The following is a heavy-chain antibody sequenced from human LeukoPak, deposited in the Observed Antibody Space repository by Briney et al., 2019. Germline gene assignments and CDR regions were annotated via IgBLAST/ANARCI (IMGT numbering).Heavy chain of an antibody. V-gene: IGHV3-69-1*02. Sequence: GGSLRLSCVASGLTFTYSDFNWIRQAPGKGLEWLSTITRSSSNLYYADSVKGRFTTSRDDAKDSVYLQMENLRVEDTAIYYCARNFDSWGQGTLATVSS. CDR3: ARNFDS. CDR1: GLTFTYSD. CDR2: ITRSSSNL. J-gene: IGHJ4*02.